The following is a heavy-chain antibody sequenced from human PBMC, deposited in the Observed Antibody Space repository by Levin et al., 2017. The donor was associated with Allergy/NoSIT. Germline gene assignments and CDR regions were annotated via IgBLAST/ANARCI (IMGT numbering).Heavy chain of an antibody. CDR3: ARDFGDYDSSGYYFDY. Sequence: PSETLSLTCAVSGGSISSINWWSWVRQPPGKGLEWIGEIYHSGCTNYNPSLKSRVTISVDKFNNQFSLKLSSVTAADTAVYYCARDFGDYDSSGYYFDYWGQGALVTVSS. D-gene: IGHD3-22*01. J-gene: IGHJ4*02. CDR1: GGSISSINW. V-gene: IGHV4-4*02. CDR2: IYHSGCT.